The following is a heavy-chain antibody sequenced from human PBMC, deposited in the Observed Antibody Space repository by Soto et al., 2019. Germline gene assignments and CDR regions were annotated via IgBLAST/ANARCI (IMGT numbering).Heavy chain of an antibody. CDR1: GYTFTSYG. CDR3: AREWETAMGTGLDY. Sequence: ASVKVSCKASGYTFTSYGISWVRQAPGQGLEWMGWISANNGNTNYAQKLQGRVTMTTDTSTSTAYMELSSLRSEDTATYYCAREWETAMGTGLDYCGQGTLVTVSS. J-gene: IGHJ4*02. CDR2: ISANNGNT. V-gene: IGHV1-18*01. D-gene: IGHD5-18*01.